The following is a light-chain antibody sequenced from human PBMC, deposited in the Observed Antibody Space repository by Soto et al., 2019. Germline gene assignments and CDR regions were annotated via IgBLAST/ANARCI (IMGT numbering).Light chain of an antibody. CDR3: QSYDSSLSGVL. V-gene: IGLV1-40*01. Sequence: QLVLTQPPSVSGAPGQRVTISCTGSSSNIGAGYDVHWYQQLPGTAPKLLIYVNNNRPSGVPDRFSGSKSGTSASLAITGLQAEDDADYYCQSYDSSLSGVLFGGGTKLTVL. J-gene: IGLJ2*01. CDR1: SSNIGAGYD. CDR2: VNN.